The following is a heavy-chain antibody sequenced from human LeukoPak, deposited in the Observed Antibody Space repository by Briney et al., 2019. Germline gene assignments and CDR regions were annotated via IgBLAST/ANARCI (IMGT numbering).Heavy chain of an antibody. D-gene: IGHD3-22*01. CDR1: GGSISSGGYY. CDR3: ARERGGYPYDASHF. J-gene: IGHJ3*01. V-gene: IGHV4-30-2*01. Sequence: PSETLTLTCTVSGGSISSGGYYWSWIRQPPGKGLEWIGYIYHSGSTYYNPSLKSRVTISVDRSKNQFSLKLSSVTAADTAIYYCARERGGYPYDASHFWGQGTVVSVSS. CDR2: IYHSGST.